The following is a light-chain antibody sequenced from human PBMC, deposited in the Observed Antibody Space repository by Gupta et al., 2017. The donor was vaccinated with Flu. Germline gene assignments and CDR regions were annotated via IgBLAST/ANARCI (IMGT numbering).Light chain of an antibody. CDR3: NARDSSGNNLGV. J-gene: IGLJ2*01. CDR2: GKN. Sequence: QTVRITCQGDSLRSYYASWYQQKPGQAPVLVIYGKNNRPSGIPDRFSGSSSGNTASLTITGAQAEEEADYYGNARDSSGNNLGVFGGGTKLTVL. V-gene: IGLV3-19*01. CDR1: SLRSYY.